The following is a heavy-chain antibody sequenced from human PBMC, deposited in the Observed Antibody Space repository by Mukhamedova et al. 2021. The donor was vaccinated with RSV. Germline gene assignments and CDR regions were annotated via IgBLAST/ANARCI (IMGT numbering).Heavy chain of an antibody. D-gene: IGHD2-2*01. V-gene: IGHV1-3*01. CDR1: A. CDR3: ARVGQYCSSTSCYFHYYIEV. Sequence: AMHWVRQAPGQRLEWMGWINAGNGNTKYSQKFQGRVTITRDTSASTAYMELSSLRSEDTAVYYCARVGQYCSSTSCYFHYYIEVWG. J-gene: IGHJ6*03. CDR2: INAGNGNT.